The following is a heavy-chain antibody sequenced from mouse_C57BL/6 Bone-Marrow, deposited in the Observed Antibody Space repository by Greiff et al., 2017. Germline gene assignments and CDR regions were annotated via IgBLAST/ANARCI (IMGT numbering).Heavy chain of an antibody. CDR2: IDPSDSYT. CDR3: ARLDDYDVENCDWYFDV. D-gene: IGHD2-4*01. CDR1: GYTFTSYW. J-gene: IGHJ1*03. V-gene: IGHV1-50*01. Sequence: QVQLQQPGAELVKPGASVKLSCKASGYTFTSYWMQWVKQRPGQGLEWIGEIDPSDSYTNYNQKFKGKATLTVDPSSSTAYMQLSSLTSEDSAVYYCARLDDYDVENCDWYFDVGGTGTTVTVSS.